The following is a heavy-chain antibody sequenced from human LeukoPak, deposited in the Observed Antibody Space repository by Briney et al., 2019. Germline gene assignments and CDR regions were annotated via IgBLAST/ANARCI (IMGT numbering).Heavy chain of an antibody. D-gene: IGHD2-2*01. CDR3: ARDVIVVVPAATLYYYYYMDV. CDR2: INPNSGGT. Sequence: ASVKVSCKASGYTFTGYYMHWVRQAPGQGLEWMGWINPNSGGTNYAQKFQGRVTMTRDTSISTAYMELSRLRSDDTAVYYCARDVIVVVPAATLYYYYYMDVWGKGTTVTVSS. J-gene: IGHJ6*03. V-gene: IGHV1-2*02. CDR1: GYTFTGYY.